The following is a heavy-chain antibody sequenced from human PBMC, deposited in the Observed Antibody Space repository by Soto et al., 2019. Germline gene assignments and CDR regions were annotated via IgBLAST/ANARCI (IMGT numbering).Heavy chain of an antibody. V-gene: IGHV4-59*12. CDR1: GGSISNYY. J-gene: IGHJ5*02. CDR3: ARDQLEGNWFDP. CDR2: IYSSGST. Sequence: SETLSLTCTVSGGSISNYYWSWIRQPPGKGLEWIGYIYSSGSTNYNPSLKSRVTISVDKSKNQFSLKLSSVTAADTAVYYCARDQLEGNWFDPWGQGTLVTVSS. D-gene: IGHD1-1*01.